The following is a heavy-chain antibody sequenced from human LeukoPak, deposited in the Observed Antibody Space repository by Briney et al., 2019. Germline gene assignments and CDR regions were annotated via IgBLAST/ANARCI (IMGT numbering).Heavy chain of an antibody. CDR3: ATRDKVAAAGEFDY. D-gene: IGHD6-13*01. V-gene: IGHV1-69*13. J-gene: IGHJ4*02. CDR2: IIPIFGTA. CDR1: GGTFISYA. Sequence: ASVKVSCKASGGTFISYAISWVRQAPGQGLEWMGGIIPIFGTANYAQKFQGRVTITADESTSTAYMELSSLRSEDTAVYYCATRDKVAAAGEFDYWGQGTLVTVSS.